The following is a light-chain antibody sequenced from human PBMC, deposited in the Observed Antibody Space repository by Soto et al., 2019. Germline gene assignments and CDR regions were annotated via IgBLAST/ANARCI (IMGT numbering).Light chain of an antibody. Sequence: VMTQSPATLSVSPGERATVSCRASQSISSNLAWYQQKPGQAPRLLISDASNRATGIPARFSGSGSGTDFTLTIDSLEPEDFAVYYCQHRSDWPITFGQGTRLEI. V-gene: IGKV3-11*01. CDR1: QSISSN. CDR3: QHRSDWPIT. J-gene: IGKJ5*01. CDR2: DAS.